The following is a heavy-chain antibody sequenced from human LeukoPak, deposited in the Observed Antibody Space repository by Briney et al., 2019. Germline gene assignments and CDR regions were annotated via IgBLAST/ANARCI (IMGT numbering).Heavy chain of an antibody. J-gene: IGHJ4*02. CDR3: ATQPGRDGYSYFDY. V-gene: IGHV1-2*04. CDR1: GYTFTGYY. Sequence: ASVKVSCKASGYTFTGYYMHWVRQAPGQGLEWMGWINPNSGGTNYAQKFQGWVTMTRDTSISTAFMELSRLRSDDTAVYYCATQPGRDGYSYFDYWGQGTLVTVSS. CDR2: INPNSGGT. D-gene: IGHD5-24*01.